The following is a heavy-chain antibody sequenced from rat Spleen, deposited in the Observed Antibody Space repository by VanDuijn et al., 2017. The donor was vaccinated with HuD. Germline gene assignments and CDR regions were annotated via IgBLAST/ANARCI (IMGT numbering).Heavy chain of an antibody. Sequence: QVQLKESGPGLVQPSQTLSLTCTVSGFSRTSYNVHWVRQPTGKGLEWMGIIWTGGSTDYNSALKSRLSISRDTAKSQVFLKMNSLRTEDIATYDCARERDGHYFDYWGQGVMVTVSS. V-gene: IGHV2-30*01. CDR1: GFSRTSYN. D-gene: IGHD1-12*02. CDR3: ARERDGHYFDY. J-gene: IGHJ2*01. CDR2: IWTGGST.